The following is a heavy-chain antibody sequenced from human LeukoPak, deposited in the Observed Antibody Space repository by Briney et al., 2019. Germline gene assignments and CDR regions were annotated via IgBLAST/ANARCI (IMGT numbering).Heavy chain of an antibody. V-gene: IGHV1-2*02. D-gene: IGHD6-13*01. CDR2: INPNSGGT. CDR1: GYTFTGYY. Sequence: ASVKVSCKASGYTFTGYYMHWVRQAPGQGLEWMGWINPNSGGTNYAQKFQGRVTMTRDTSISTAYMELSRLRSDDTAVYYRAREEYSSSMAAFDIWGQGTLVTVSS. J-gene: IGHJ4*02. CDR3: AREEYSSSMAAFDI.